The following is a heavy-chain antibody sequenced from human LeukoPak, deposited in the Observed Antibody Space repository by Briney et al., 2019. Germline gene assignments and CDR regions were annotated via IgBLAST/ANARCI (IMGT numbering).Heavy chain of an antibody. V-gene: IGHV4-30-2*01. CDR1: GGSISGGGYS. Sequence: TLSLTCAVSGGSISGGGYSWSWIRQPPGKGLEWIGYIYHSGSTYYNPSLKSRVTISVDTSKNQFSLRLNSVTAADTAVYYCARLSSGSSSWYDIDYWGQGTLVTVSS. D-gene: IGHD6-13*01. CDR3: ARLSSGSSSWYDIDY. J-gene: IGHJ4*02. CDR2: IYHSGST.